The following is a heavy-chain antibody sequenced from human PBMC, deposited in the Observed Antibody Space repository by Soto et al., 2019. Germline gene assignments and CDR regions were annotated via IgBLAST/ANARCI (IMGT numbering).Heavy chain of an antibody. CDR2: ISGSGGST. CDR3: AKDLLGYCSGGSCYSGMDV. Sequence: PGGSLRPSCAASGFTFSSSAMSWVRQAPGKGLEWVSAISGSGGSTYYADSVKGRFTISRDNSKDTLYLQMNSLRAEDTAVYYCAKDLLGYCSGGSCYSGMDVWGQGTTVTV. D-gene: IGHD2-15*01. CDR1: GFTFSSSA. V-gene: IGHV3-23*01. J-gene: IGHJ6*02.